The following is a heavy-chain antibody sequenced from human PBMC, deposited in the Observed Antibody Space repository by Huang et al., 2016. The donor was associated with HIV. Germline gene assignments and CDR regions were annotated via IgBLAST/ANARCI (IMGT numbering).Heavy chain of an antibody. D-gene: IGHD1-7*01. CDR2: IKQDESEK. J-gene: IGHJ6*02. V-gene: IGHV3-7*01. Sequence: VESGGRLVQPGGFIRLSCVGSTFLFGAYWMSCVSQSSGRGRELEANIKQDESEKYYLESVKGRFNVSRDDAKKVLFLEMNNVRVEDTATYYCATKTAAMDIWGQGTTVTVS. CDR1: TFLFGAYW. CDR3: ATKTAAMDI.